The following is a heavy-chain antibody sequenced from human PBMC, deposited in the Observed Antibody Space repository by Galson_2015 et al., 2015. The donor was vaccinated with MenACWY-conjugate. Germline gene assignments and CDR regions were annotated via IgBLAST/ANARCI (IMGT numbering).Heavy chain of an antibody. CDR1: GFSFFRYA. CDR3: VKDLWELTS. CDR2: ISASGETK. J-gene: IGHJ4*02. D-gene: IGHD1-26*01. V-gene: IGHV3-23*01. Sequence: SLRLSCAASGFSFFRYAMTWVRQAPGKGLEWVCAISASGETKYYGGSVKGRFSISRDDSKNMLYLQMNSLRAEDTAVYYCVKDLWELTSWGQGPLVTVSS.